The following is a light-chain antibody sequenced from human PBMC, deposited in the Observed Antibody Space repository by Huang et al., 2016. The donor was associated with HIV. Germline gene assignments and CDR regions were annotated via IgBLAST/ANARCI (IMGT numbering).Light chain of an antibody. CDR2: DAS. CDR1: QSIATD. J-gene: IGKJ2*03. CDR3: QQYHNWPYS. V-gene: IGKV3-15*01. Sequence: EIVLTQSPATLSVSPGEGATLSCRANQSIATDLAWYHQRPGQAPRILIYDASTRASGRPCRFSGSGSGTEFTLTVSGLHSEDFAIYYCQQYHNWPYSFGQGTKLEIK.